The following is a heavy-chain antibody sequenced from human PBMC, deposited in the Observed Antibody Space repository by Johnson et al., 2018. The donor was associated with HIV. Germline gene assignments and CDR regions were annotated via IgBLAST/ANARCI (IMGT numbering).Heavy chain of an antibody. Sequence: SGGGVVQPGRSLRLSCAASGFTFSSYGMHWVRQAPGKGLEWVAVISYDGKNKYYADSVKGRFTISREKSKNTMYLQMNSLRDEDTAVYHCAKERLLHDAFDFWGQGTMVTVSS. D-gene: IGHD5-18*01. CDR2: ISYDGKNK. CDR3: AKERLLHDAFDF. J-gene: IGHJ3*01. V-gene: IGHV3-30*18. CDR1: GFTFSSYG.